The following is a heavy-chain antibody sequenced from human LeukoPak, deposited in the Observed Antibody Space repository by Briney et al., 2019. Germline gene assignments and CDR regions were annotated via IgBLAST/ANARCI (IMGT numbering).Heavy chain of an antibody. CDR3: ARDPRGGDPL. J-gene: IGHJ4*02. V-gene: IGHV3-21*01. Sequence: PGGSLRLSCAASGFTLSSYSMNWVRQAPGRELEWVSSISSSSSYIYYADSVKGRFTISRDNAKNSLYLQMNSLRAEDTAVYYCARDPRGGDPLWGQGTLVTVSS. CDR1: GFTLSSYS. D-gene: IGHD2-21*02. CDR2: ISSSSSYI.